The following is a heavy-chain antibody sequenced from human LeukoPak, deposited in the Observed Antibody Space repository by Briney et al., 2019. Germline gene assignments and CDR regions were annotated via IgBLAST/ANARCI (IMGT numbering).Heavy chain of an antibody. CDR3: ARKENAYDYFDY. V-gene: IGHV4-28*01. CDR2: IYHSGTT. CDR1: GYSISSGSW. Sequence: SETLSLTCAVSGYSISSGSWWGWIRQPPGKGLEWIAYIYHSGTTYYNPSLQSRVTMSVDASKNQFSLKLSSVTAVDTAVYYCARKENAYDYFDYWGQGTLVTVSS. D-gene: IGHD3-16*01. J-gene: IGHJ4*02.